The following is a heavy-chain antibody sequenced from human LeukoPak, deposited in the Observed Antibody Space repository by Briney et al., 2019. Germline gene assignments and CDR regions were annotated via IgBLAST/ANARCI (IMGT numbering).Heavy chain of an antibody. V-gene: IGHV1-46*01. CDR3: ARDNSDVVGATMYWYFDL. J-gene: IGHJ2*01. D-gene: IGHD1-26*01. CDR1: GYTFTNYY. Sequence: ASVKVSCKASGYTFTNYYMHWVRQAPGQGLEWMGIINPSGTSTYYAQKFQGRVTMTRDTSTSTLHMELSSLRSEDTAVYYCARDNSDVVGATMYWYFDLWGRGTLVSVSS. CDR2: INPSGTST.